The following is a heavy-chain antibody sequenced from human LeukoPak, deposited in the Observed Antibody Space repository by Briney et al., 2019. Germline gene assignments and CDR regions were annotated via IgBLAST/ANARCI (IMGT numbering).Heavy chain of an antibody. Sequence: PGGSLRLSCAASGFTFDDYGMSWVRQAPGKGLEWVSGINWNGGSIGYADSVKGRFTISRDNAKNSLYLQMNSLRAEDMALYYCAKAGNRNWNDRWYDYWGQGTLVTVSS. CDR2: INWNGGSI. CDR3: AKAGNRNWNDRWYDY. J-gene: IGHJ4*02. CDR1: GFTFDDYG. V-gene: IGHV3-20*04. D-gene: IGHD1-1*01.